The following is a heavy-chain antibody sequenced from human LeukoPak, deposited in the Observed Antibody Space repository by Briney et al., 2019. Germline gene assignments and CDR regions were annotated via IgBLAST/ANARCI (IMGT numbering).Heavy chain of an antibody. V-gene: IGHV3-23*01. CDR2: ISGSASST. CDR1: GLTFSNYA. D-gene: IGHD3-22*01. CDR3: ARTGPYYDSSGAFDY. Sequence: GGSLRLSCAASGLTFSNYAMSWVRQAPGKGLEWVSAISGSASSTYHADSVKGRFTISRDNAKNSLYLQMNSLRAEDTAVYYCARTGPYYDSSGAFDYWGQGTLVTVSS. J-gene: IGHJ4*02.